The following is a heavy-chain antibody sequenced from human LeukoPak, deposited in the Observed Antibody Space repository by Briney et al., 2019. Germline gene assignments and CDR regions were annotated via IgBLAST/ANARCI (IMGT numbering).Heavy chain of an antibody. Sequence: GGSLRLSCTASGLTFSSYAMSWVRQAPGKGLEWVSAISGSGGGTYYADSVKGRFTISRDNAKNTLFLQMNSLRVEDTAVYYCAREGETWGILIWGQGTMVTVSS. CDR3: AREGETWGILI. D-gene: IGHD3-16*01. CDR1: GLTFSSYA. V-gene: IGHV3-23*01. J-gene: IGHJ3*02. CDR2: ISGSGGGT.